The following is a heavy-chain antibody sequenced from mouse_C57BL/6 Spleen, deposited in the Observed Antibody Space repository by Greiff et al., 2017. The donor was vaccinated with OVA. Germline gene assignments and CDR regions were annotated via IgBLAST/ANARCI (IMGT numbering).Heavy chain of an antibody. D-gene: IGHD4-1*01. CDR3: ASLGRGFAY. CDR1: GYAFSSYW. J-gene: IGHJ3*01. Sequence: QVQLQQSGAELVKPGASVKISCKASGYAFSSYWMNWVKQRHGKGLEWIGQIYPGDGDTNYNGKFKGKATLTADKSSSTAYMQLSSLTSEDAAVYFCASLGRGFAYWGQGTLVTVSA. CDR2: IYPGDGDT. V-gene: IGHV1-80*01.